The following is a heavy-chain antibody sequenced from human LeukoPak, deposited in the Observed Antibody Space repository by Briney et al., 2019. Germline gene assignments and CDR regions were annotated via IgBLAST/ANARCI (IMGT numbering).Heavy chain of an antibody. CDR3: AKSTYYYDTFVNAFDL. V-gene: IGHV4-39*07. CDR2: IYCGGST. D-gene: IGHD3-22*01. Sequence: SETLSLTCTVSGGSISSYYWGWIRQPPGKGLEWIGSIYCGGSTYYNASLRSRVTTSVDTSKNQFSLKLSSVTAADTAVYYCAKSTYYYDTFVNAFDLWGQGTVVTVSS. J-gene: IGHJ3*01. CDR1: GGSISSYY.